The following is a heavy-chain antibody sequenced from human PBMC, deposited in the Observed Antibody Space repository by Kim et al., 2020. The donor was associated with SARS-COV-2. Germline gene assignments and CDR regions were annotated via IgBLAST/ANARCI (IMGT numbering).Heavy chain of an antibody. CDR2: IKSKTDGGTT. V-gene: IGHV3-15*01. CDR1: GFTFSNAW. Sequence: GGSLRLSCAASGFTFSNAWMSWVRQAPGKGLEWVGRIKSKTDGGTTDYAAPVKGRFTISRDDSKNTLYLQMNSLKTEDTAVYYCTTDGPSPQRSPNRIYYDYIWGSYRYQDYWGQGTLVTVSS. D-gene: IGHD3-16*02. J-gene: IGHJ4*02. CDR3: TTDGPSPQRSPNRIYYDYIWGSYRYQDY.